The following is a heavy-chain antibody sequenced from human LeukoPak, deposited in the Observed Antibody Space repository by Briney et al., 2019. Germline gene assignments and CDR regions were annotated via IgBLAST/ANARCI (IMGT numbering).Heavy chain of an antibody. CDR3: AKVGLRLGGDY. J-gene: IGHJ4*02. Sequence: GGSLRLSCAASGFTFSRYGMHWVRHAPGKGLAWVAVISEDGSKKYYVDPVKGRFTIPRDNSKNTLYLQMNSLRAEDTAVYYWAKVGLRLGGDYWGQGTLVTVSS. D-gene: IGHD4-17*01. CDR2: ISEDGSKK. V-gene: IGHV3-30*18. CDR1: GFTFSRYG.